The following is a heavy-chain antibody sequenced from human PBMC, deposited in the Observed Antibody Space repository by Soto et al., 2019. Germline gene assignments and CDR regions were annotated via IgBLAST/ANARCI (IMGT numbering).Heavy chain of an antibody. V-gene: IGHV3-21*01. CDR1: GFTFSSYS. CDR3: ARVSGSSRMYNFDY. Sequence: EVQLVESGGGLVKPGGSLRLSCAASGFTFSSYSVNWVCQAPGKWLEWVSSISSSSSYIYYADSVKGRFTISRDNAKNSLYLHMNSLRAEDTAVYYCARVSGSSRMYNFDYLGQGTLVTVSS. J-gene: IGHJ4*02. D-gene: IGHD6-19*01. CDR2: ISSSSSYI.